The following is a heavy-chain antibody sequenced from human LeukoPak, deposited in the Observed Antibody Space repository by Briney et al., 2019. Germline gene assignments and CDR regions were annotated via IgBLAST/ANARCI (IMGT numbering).Heavy chain of an antibody. V-gene: IGHV1-69*13. J-gene: IGHJ4*02. CDR2: IIPIFGTA. Sequence: SVKVSCKASGGTFSSYAISWMRQAPGQGLEWMGGIIPIFGTANYAQKFQGRVTITADESTSTAYMELSSLRSEDTAVYYCARGQNYDFWSGARGFDYWGQGTLVTVSS. CDR1: GGTFSSYA. CDR3: ARGQNYDFWSGARGFDY. D-gene: IGHD3-3*01.